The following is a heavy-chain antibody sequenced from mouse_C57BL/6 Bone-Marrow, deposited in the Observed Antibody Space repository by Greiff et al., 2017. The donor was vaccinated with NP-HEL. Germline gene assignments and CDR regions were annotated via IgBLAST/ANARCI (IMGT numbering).Heavy chain of an antibody. V-gene: IGHV1-74*01. Sequence: QVQLQQPGAELVKPGASVKVSCKASGYTFTSYWMHWVKQRPGQGLEWIGRIHPSDSDTNYNQKFKGKATLPVDKSSSTAYMQQNSLTSEDSAIYYCYCYGSSYRLAYWGQGTLVTVSA. J-gene: IGHJ3*01. CDR2: IHPSDSDT. CDR1: GYTFTSYW. D-gene: IGHD1-1*01. CDR3: YCYGSSYRLAY.